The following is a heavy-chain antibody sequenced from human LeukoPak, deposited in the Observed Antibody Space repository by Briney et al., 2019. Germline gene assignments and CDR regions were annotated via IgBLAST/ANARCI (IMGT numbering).Heavy chain of an antibody. D-gene: IGHD3-10*01. V-gene: IGHV1-69*06. CDR3: ATRGGLWFGELFDTYYYYYMDV. J-gene: IGHJ6*03. Sequence: ASVKVSCKASGGTFSSYAISWVRQAPGQGLEWMGGIIPIFGTANYAQKFQGRVTITADKSTSTAYMELSSLRSEDTAVYYCATRGGLWFGELFDTYYYYYMDVWGKGTTVTVSS. CDR2: IIPIFGTA. CDR1: GGTFSSYA.